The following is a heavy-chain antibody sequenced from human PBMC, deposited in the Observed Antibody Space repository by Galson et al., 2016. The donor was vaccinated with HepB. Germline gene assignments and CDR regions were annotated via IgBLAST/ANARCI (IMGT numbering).Heavy chain of an antibody. CDR2: ISSDGNNK. CDR1: GFTFSSYW. J-gene: IGHJ3*02. CDR3: AKAHLLRVYHPSI. D-gene: IGHD6-13*01. Sequence: SLRLSCAASGFTFSSYWMTWVRQAPGKGLEWAALISSDGNNKYYADSVKGRFTISRDNSKNTLYLQMDSLRPEDTAVYYCAKAHLLRVYHPSIWGQGTMVTVSS. V-gene: IGHV3-30*18.